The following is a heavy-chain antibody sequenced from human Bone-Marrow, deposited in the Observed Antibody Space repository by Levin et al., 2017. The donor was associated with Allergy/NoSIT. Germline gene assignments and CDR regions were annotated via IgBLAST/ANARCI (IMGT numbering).Heavy chain of an antibody. CDR2: ISHDGSDK. CDR1: GFTFSSYS. CDR3: ASDFQNNDYSEYDREGDDYYGMDV. D-gene: IGHD4-17*01. Sequence: PGGSLRLSCAASGFTFSSYSMHWVRQAPGKGLEWVALISHDGSDKRYAGSVKGRFTISRDNSKNTLYLLMNSLRTDDMAVYYCASDFQNNDYSEYDREGDDYYGMDVWGQGTTVSVSS. J-gene: IGHJ6*02. V-gene: IGHV3-30*19.